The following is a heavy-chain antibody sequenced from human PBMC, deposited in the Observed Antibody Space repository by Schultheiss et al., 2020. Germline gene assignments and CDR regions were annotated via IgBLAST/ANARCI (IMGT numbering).Heavy chain of an antibody. CDR3: ARSATNDAFDI. J-gene: IGHJ3*02. V-gene: IGHV4-59*02. CDR1: GFTVSSNY. D-gene: IGHD2-8*01. Sequence: ESLKISCAASGFTVSSNYMSWIRQPPGKGLEWIGYIYYSGSTSYYPSLKSRVTISVDTSKNQFSLKLSSVTAADTAVYYCARSATNDAFDIWGQGTMVTVSS. CDR2: IYYSGST.